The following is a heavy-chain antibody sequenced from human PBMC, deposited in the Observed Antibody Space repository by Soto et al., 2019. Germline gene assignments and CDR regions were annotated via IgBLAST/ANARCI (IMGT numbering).Heavy chain of an antibody. CDR1: GYTFNNYW. CDR2: IYPDDSDT. CDR3: ARHSRIHFDSTDY. J-gene: IGHJ4*02. Sequence: GESLKISCEGSGYTFNNYWIAWARQMPGKGLEWMGIIYPDDSDTRYGPSFEGQVRISADKSITTAYLQWHSLKASDTAIYYCARHSRIHFDSTDYWGQGTLVTVSS. V-gene: IGHV5-51*01.